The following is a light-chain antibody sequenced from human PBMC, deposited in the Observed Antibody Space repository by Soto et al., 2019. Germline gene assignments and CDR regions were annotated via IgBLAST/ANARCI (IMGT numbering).Light chain of an antibody. J-gene: IGLJ1*01. V-gene: IGLV1-40*01. Sequence: QSVLTQPPSVYGAPEQRVTISCNGSSSNIGAGYDVHWYQQLPGTAPKLLMYGNRNRPSGVPDRFSGSKSGTSASLAITGLHAEDEADYYCQSYDSSLSSYVFGTGTKLTVL. CDR2: GNR. CDR3: QSYDSSLSSYV. CDR1: SSNIGAGYD.